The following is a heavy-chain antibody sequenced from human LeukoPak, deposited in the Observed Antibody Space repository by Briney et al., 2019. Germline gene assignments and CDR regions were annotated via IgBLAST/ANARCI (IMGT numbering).Heavy chain of an antibody. CDR2: IHYSGNS. CDR3: ARLSVAGRGGFDY. V-gene: IGHV4-59*08. J-gene: IGHJ4*02. Sequence: SETLSLTCTVSGGSISSYYWNWTRQPPGEGLEWIGYIHYSGNSNYNPSLKSRVTISVDTAKNQFSLKLTSVTAADTAVYYCARLSVAGRGGFDYWGQGTLVTVSS. CDR1: GGSISSYY. D-gene: IGHD6-19*01.